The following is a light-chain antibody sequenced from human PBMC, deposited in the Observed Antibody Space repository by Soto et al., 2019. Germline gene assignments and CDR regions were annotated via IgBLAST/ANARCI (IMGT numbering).Light chain of an antibody. V-gene: IGLV2-23*01. Sequence: LPQPASVSGSPGQSITISCTGTNIDIGSRNLVSWYQQHPGIAPKLIIYEGSRRPSGISHRFSGSRSGNTASLTISGLRAEDEADYYCCSYANSGSFVFXTGTKVTVL. J-gene: IGLJ1*01. CDR1: NIDIGSRNL. CDR2: EGS. CDR3: CSYANSGSFV.